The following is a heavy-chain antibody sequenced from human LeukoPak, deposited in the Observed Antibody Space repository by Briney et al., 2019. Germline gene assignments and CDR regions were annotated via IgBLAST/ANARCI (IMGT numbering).Heavy chain of an antibody. CDR2: IYYSGNT. CDR3: ARGEPAYASGTDLYDY. Sequence: SETLSLTCTVSGGSISGYYWSWIRQPPGKGLEWIGYIYYSGNTNYNPSLKSRVTMSVDTSKNQFSLKLTSVTAADTAVYYCARGEPAYASGTDLYDYWGQGTLVTVSS. J-gene: IGHJ4*02. V-gene: IGHV4-59*08. CDR1: GGSISGYY. D-gene: IGHD3-10*01.